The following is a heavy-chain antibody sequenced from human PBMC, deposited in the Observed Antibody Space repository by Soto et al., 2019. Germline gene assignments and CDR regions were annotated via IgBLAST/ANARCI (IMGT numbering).Heavy chain of an antibody. CDR3: ERDRWYP. CDR2: ISSSSSYI. Sequence: EVQLVESGGGLVKPGGSLRLSCAASGFTFSSYSMNWVRQAPGKGLEWVSSISSSSSYIYYADSVKGRFTISRDNAKNSLYRKRNSVRAEDTVVYYWERDRWYPRGQVTLVTVSS. CDR1: GFTFSSYS. J-gene: IGHJ5*02. V-gene: IGHV3-21*01. D-gene: IGHD2-15*01.